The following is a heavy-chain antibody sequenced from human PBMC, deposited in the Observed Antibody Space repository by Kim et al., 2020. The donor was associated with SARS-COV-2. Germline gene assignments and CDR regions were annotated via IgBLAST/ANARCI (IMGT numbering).Heavy chain of an antibody. CDR1: GGSISSGGYY. Sequence: SETLSLTCTVSGGSISSGGYYWSWIRQHPGKGLEWIGYIYYSGSTYYNPSLKSRVTISVDTSKNQFSLKLSSVTAADTAVYYCARAPLKNPVPLGYYYYCGMDVWGQGTTVTVSS. CDR2: IYYSGST. V-gene: IGHV4-31*03. J-gene: IGHJ6*02. CDR3: ARAPLKNPVPLGYYYYCGMDV. D-gene: IGHD3-16*02.